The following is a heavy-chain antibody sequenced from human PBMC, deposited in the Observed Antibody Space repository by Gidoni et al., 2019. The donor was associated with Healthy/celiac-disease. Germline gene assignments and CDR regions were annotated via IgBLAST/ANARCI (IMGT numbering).Heavy chain of an antibody. CDR2: INHSGST. CDR1: GGSFSGYY. J-gene: IGHJ5*02. Sequence: QVQLQQWGAGLLKPSETLSLTCAVYGGSFSGYYWSWLRQPPGKGLEWIGEINHSGSTNYNPSLKSRVTISVDTSKNQFSLKLSSVTAADTAVYYCARISVPGTTPWFDPWGQGTLVTVSS. V-gene: IGHV4-34*01. CDR3: ARISVPGTTPWFDP. D-gene: IGHD1-7*01.